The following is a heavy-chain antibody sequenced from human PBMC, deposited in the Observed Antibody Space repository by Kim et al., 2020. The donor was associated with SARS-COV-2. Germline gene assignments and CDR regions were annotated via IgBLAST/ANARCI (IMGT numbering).Heavy chain of an antibody. J-gene: IGHJ6*04. Sequence: SETLSLTCAVSGGSFSGYYWSWIRNRPGKGLEWVWVINHSYTTNNNPSLKRRGTISVYASKNQISLTLSSGTAADTAVYYCASTAACRSTSCYIYYSYGMDAWGEGTPVTVSS. CDR3: ASTAACRSTSCYIYYSYGMDA. D-gene: IGHD2-2*02. V-gene: IGHV4-34*04. CDR2: INHSYTT. CDR1: GGSFSGYY.